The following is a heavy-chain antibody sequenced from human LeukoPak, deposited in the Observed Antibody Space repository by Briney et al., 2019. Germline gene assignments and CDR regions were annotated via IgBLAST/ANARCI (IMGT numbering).Heavy chain of an antibody. CDR1: GFTFDDYA. V-gene: IGHV3-9*01. CDR3: ARGAPGIGTLLDY. J-gene: IGHJ4*02. CDR2: ISWNSGSI. Sequence: AGGSLRLSCAASGFTFDDYAMHWVRQAPGKGLEWVSGISWNSGSIGYADSVKGRFTISRDNAKNSLYLQMNSLRAEDTAVYYCARGAPGIGTLLDYWGQGTLVTVSS. D-gene: IGHD1-26*01.